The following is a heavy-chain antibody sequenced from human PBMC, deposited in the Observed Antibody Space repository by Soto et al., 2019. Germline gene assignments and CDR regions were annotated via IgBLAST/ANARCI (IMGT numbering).Heavy chain of an antibody. Sequence: QVQLEQSGAEVKKPGSSVKVSCKASGGTLSDHGVAWLRQAPGQGLEWMGGTIPVFNTAKYAQKFQGRFTVTADKFTNIAYMELSSLRSEDTVFYFCARGVYGSGNYYTGPAGFDIWGQGTMVIVSS. D-gene: IGHD3-10*01. CDR3: ARGVYGSGNYYTGPAGFDI. CDR2: TIPVFNTA. J-gene: IGHJ3*02. V-gene: IGHV1-69*06. CDR1: GGTLSDHG.